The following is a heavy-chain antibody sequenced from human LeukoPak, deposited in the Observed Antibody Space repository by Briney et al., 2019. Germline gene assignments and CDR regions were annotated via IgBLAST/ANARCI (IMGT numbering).Heavy chain of an antibody. Sequence: PSETLSLTCTVSGGSISSYYWSWIRQPPGKGLEWIGYIYYSGSTNYNPSLKSRVTISVDTSKNQFSLNLRSVTAADTAVYYCARVGYCSHGSCLRLDWYFDLWGRGTLVTVSS. CDR3: ARVGYCSHGSCLRLDWYFDL. D-gene: IGHD2-15*01. V-gene: IGHV4-59*12. CDR2: IYYSGST. CDR1: GGSISSYY. J-gene: IGHJ2*01.